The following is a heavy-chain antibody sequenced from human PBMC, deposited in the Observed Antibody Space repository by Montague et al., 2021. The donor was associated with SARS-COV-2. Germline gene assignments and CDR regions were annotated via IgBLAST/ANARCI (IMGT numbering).Heavy chain of an antibody. D-gene: IGHD3-10*01. J-gene: IGHJ4*02. Sequence: SRRLSFAASGFTFSRHAMTLFRQVPGKGLEWISAISISGDRTYYADSVKGRFTISRDNSKNTLFLQMNSLRGEDTAIYYCANEIRPNDYWGRGTLVTVSS. CDR1: GFTFSRHA. CDR2: ISISGDRT. CDR3: ANEIRPNDY. V-gene: IGHV3-23*01.